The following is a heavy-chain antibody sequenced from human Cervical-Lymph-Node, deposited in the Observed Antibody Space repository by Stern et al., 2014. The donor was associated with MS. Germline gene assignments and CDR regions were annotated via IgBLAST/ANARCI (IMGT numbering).Heavy chain of an antibody. CDR1: GYTLTELS. Sequence: MQLVESGAEVKKPGASVKVSCKVSGYTLTELSMHWVRQAPGKGLEWLGGFDPEDGETIYAQKFQGRVTMTEDTSTDTAYMERSSLRSEDTAVYYCAGMVRDDWYFDLWGRGTLVTVSS. CDR2: FDPEDGET. J-gene: IGHJ2*01. V-gene: IGHV1-24*01. CDR3: AGMVRDDWYFDL. D-gene: IGHD3-10*01.